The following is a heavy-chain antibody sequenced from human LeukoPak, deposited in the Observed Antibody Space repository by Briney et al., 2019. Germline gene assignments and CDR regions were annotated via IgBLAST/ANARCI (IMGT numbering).Heavy chain of an antibody. CDR3: ARGGYDILTGYYRRASAEYFQH. V-gene: IGHV4-34*01. J-gene: IGHJ1*01. CDR2: INHSGST. Sequence: SETLSLTCAVYGGSFSGYYWSWIRQPPGKGLEWIGEINHSGSTNYNPSLKSRVTISVDTSKNQFSLKLSSVTAADTAVYYCARGGYDILTGYYRRASAEYFQHWGQGTLVTVSS. D-gene: IGHD3-9*01. CDR1: GGSFSGYY.